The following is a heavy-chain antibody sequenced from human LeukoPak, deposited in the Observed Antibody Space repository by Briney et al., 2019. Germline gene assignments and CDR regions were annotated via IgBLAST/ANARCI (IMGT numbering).Heavy chain of an antibody. J-gene: IGHJ4*02. D-gene: IGHD4-11*01. CDR2: FKTNYNQV. CDR1: GFTFSDYA. Sequence: PGGSLRLSCVASGFTFSDYAMNWVRQAAGKGLEWVSTFKTNYNQVYYAESVRGRFTISTDNSKNTAYLQMNSLRVEDTALYYCARSVPDYTRFDFWGQGALVSVSS. V-gene: IGHV3-23*05. CDR3: ARSVPDYTRFDF.